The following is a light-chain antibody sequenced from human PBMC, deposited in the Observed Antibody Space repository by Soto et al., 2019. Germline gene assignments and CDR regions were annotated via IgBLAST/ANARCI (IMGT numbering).Light chain of an antibody. J-gene: IGKJ5*01. CDR1: QTVSSH. Sequence: EVIMTQSPATLSVSPGERATLSCRASQTVSSHLAWYQQKNGQAPRLLIYHSSIRATGIPARFSRSGSGTEFILTISSLPSEDFVVYCCPQYHTWPFSTTFGQGTRLEIK. V-gene: IGKV3D-15*01. CDR2: HSS. CDR3: PQYHTWPFSTT.